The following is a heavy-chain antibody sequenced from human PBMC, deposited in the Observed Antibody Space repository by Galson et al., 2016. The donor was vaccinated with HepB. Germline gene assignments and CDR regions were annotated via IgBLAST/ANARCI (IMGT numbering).Heavy chain of an antibody. J-gene: IGHJ6*02. Sequence: SETLSLTCAVHGGSFSNYFWTWIRQTPGRGLEWIGEIHHSGRRNSSPSLKSRVTISLDTSKNDFFLKLTSVTAADTGVYYCAGRSSWSGFLDVWGQGTTASVSS. V-gene: IGHV4-34*01. CDR3: AGRSSWSGFLDV. D-gene: IGHD3-3*01. CDR1: GGSFSNYF. CDR2: IHHSGRR.